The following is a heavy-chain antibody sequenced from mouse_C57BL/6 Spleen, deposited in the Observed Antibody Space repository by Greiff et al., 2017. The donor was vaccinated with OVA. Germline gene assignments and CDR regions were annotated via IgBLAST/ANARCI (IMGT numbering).Heavy chain of an antibody. CDR3: ATYYSNPAWFAY. D-gene: IGHD2-5*01. J-gene: IGHJ3*01. CDR2: IYPGDGDT. CDR1: GYAFSSSW. Sequence: QVQLQQSGPELVKPGASVKISCKASGYAFSSSWMNWVKPRPGKGLEWIGRIYPGDGDTNYNGKFKGKATLTADKSSSTAYMQLSSLTSEDSAVYFCATYYSNPAWFAYWGQGTLVTVSA. V-gene: IGHV1-82*01.